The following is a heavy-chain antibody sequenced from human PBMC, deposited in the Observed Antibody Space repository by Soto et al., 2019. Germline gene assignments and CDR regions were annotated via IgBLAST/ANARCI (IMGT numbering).Heavy chain of an antibody. CDR3: ARGYSGGYYYYGMDV. Sequence: QVQLQQWGAGLLKPSETLSLTCAVYGGSFSGYYWSWIRQPPGKGLEWIGEINHSGSTNYNPSLKSRVTISVDTSKNHFSLKLSSVTAADTAVYYCARGYSGGYYYYGMDVWGQGTTVTVSS. CDR2: INHSGST. D-gene: IGHD6-25*01. V-gene: IGHV4-34*01. CDR1: GGSFSGYY. J-gene: IGHJ6*02.